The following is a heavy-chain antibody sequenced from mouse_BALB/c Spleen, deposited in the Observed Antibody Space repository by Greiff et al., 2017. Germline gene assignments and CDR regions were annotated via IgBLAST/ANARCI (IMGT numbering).Heavy chain of an antibody. CDR2: ISSGGSYT. CDR3: ARPETTATWFAY. J-gene: IGHJ3*01. CDR1: GFTFSSYG. D-gene: IGHD1-2*01. Sequence: EVNVVESGGDLVKPGGSLKLSCAASGFTFSSYGMSWVRQTPDKRLEWVATISSGGSYTYYPDSVKGRFTISRDNAKNTLYLQMSSLKSEDTAMYYCARPETTATWFAYWGQGTLVTVSA. V-gene: IGHV5-6*01.